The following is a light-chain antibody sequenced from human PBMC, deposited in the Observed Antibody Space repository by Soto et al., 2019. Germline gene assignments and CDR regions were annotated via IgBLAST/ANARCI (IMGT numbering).Light chain of an antibody. J-gene: IGLJ2*01. CDR2: GDN. Sequence: NFMLTQPHSVSASPGKTVTISCTGSSGSIASNYVQWYQQRPGSAPTTVIYGDNQRPSGVPDRFSGSIDSSSNSASLTISGLKTEDEADYYCQSYDSSTVVFGGGTKLTVL. V-gene: IGLV6-57*02. CDR3: QSYDSSTVV. CDR1: SGSIASNY.